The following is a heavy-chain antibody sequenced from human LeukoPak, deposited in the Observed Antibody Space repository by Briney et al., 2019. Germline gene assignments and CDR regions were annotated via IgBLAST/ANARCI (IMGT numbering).Heavy chain of an antibody. CDR3: ASLGRAYCGGDCYSKRYFQH. Sequence: PSETLSLTCAVYGGSFSGYYWSWIRQPPGKGLEWIGEINHSGSTNYNPSLKSRVTISVDTSKNQFSLKLSSVTAADTAVYYCASLGRAYCGGDCYSKRYFQHWGQGTLVTVSS. J-gene: IGHJ1*01. D-gene: IGHD2-21*02. CDR1: GGSFSGYY. CDR2: INHSGST. V-gene: IGHV4-34*01.